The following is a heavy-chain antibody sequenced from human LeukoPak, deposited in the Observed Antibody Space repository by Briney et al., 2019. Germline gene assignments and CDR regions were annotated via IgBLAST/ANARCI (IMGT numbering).Heavy chain of an antibody. D-gene: IGHD6-13*01. CDR1: GDSITSGSYY. Sequence: PSETLSLTCTVSGDSITSGSYYWSWIRQPAGKGLEWIGRIYTTGSTSYNPSLKSRVTISLDMSKNQFSLKLSSVTAADTAVYYCARGGTGIAAAGPAPHFYYYYYYMDVWGKGTTVTVSS. CDR3: ARGGTGIAAAGPAPHFYYYYYYMDV. V-gene: IGHV4-61*02. J-gene: IGHJ6*03. CDR2: IYTTGST.